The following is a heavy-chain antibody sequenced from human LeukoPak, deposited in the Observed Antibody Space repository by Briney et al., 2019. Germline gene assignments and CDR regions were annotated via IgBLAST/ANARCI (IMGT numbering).Heavy chain of an antibody. D-gene: IGHD5-24*01. CDR3: SRVRVKMATNSVGYFDY. CDR1: GYSISSGYY. CDR2: IYHSGST. J-gene: IGHJ4*02. Sequence: SETLSLTCAVSGYSISSGYYWGWIRQPPGKGLEWIGSIYHSGSTYYNPSLKSRVTISVDTSKNQFSLKLSSVTTSDTAVYYCSRVRVKMATNSVGYFDYWGQGTLVTGSS. V-gene: IGHV4-38-2*01.